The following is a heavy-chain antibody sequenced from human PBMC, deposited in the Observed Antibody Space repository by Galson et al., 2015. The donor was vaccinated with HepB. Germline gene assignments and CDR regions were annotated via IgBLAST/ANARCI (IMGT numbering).Heavy chain of an antibody. Sequence: SETLSLTCTVSGGSISSSSYYWGWIRQPPGKGLEWIGSIYYSGSTYYNPSPKSRVTISVDTSKNQFSLKLSSVTAADTAVYYCARKIVGARVLDYWGQGTLVTVSS. D-gene: IGHD1-26*01. CDR3: ARKIVGARVLDY. J-gene: IGHJ4*02. V-gene: IGHV4-39*01. CDR1: GGSISSSSYY. CDR2: IYYSGST.